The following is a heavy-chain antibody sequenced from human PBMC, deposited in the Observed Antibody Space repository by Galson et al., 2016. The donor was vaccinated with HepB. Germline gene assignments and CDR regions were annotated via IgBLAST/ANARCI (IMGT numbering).Heavy chain of an antibody. CDR3: VRERLLRYFDLFPSGYYGMDV. D-gene: IGHD3-9*01. CDR1: GASIGDFS. Sequence: SETLSLTCAVSGASIGDFSWSWIRQSPGKGLEWIGEINDGGSANYSPSLKTRVTISIDTSRNQFSLNLSSVTAADTAIYYCVRERLLRYFDLFPSGYYGMDVWGQGTTVTVSS. CDR2: INDGGSA. V-gene: IGHV4-34*01. J-gene: IGHJ6*02.